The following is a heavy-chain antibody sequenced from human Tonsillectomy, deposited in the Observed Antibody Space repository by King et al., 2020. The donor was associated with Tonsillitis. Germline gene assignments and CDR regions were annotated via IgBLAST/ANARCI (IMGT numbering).Heavy chain of an antibody. D-gene: IGHD3-22*01. Sequence: QVQLVESGGGVVQPGRSLRLSCAASGFIFSSYDMHWVRQAPGKGLEWVAVISFDGNNKYYVDSVKGRFTISRDNSRNTLFLRMNSLTAEDTAVYYCAKDLADYYDSSGYFNYWGQGTLVTVSS. CDR1: GFIFSSYD. CDR2: ISFDGNNK. V-gene: IGHV3-30*18. CDR3: AKDLADYYDSSGYFNY. J-gene: IGHJ4*02.